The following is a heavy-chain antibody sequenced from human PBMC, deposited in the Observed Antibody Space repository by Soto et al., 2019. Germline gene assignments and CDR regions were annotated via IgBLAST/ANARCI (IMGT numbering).Heavy chain of an antibody. D-gene: IGHD2-15*01. CDR3: AKAPTPSAPFVF. V-gene: IGHV1-69*02. CDR1: GGTFTNYT. J-gene: IGHJ4*02. CDR2: IIPVLNIA. Sequence: QVQLVQSGAAMKRPESSVKVSCETSGGTFTNYTFSWVRQAPGQGLEWMGWIIPVLNIAKYAQKFQGRINITADKSTNTAYLELSSLRSEDTAIYFCAKAPTPSAPFVFWGQGTLVTVSS.